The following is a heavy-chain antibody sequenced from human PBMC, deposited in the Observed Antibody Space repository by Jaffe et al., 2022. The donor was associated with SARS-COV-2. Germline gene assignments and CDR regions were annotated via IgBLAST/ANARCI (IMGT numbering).Heavy chain of an antibody. J-gene: IGHJ5*02. Sequence: QLQLQESGPGLVKPSETLSLTCTVSGASFINNNYYWGWIRQPPGKGLEWIGSIYYNGNTYYTPSLRSRVTMSVDTSKNQFSLRLISVTAADTAVYFCARHPIWVSATTAMWFDPWGQGTLVTVSS. V-gene: IGHV4-39*01. CDR3: ARHPIWVSATTAMWFDP. CDR2: IYYNGNT. CDR1: GASFINNNYY. D-gene: IGHD1-26*01.